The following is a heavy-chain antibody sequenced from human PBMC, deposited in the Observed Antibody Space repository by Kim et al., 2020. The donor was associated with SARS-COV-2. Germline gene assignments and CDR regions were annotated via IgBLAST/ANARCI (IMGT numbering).Heavy chain of an antibody. CDR3: ARDVFYGSGNYLFDY. CDR1: GFTYSKFW. Sequence: GGSLRLSCTASGFTYSKFWMSWVRQTPGKGLEFVAHIKPDESERYYVDSVEGRFTISRDNAKNSVYLQMSSQRADDTGVYYCARDVFYGSGNYLFDYWGQGTLVTVSS. J-gene: IGHJ4*02. CDR2: IKPDESER. D-gene: IGHD3-10*01. V-gene: IGHV3-7*01.